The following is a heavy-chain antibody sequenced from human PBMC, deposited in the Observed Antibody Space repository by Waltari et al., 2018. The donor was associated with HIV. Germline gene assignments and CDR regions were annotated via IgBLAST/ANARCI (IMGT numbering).Heavy chain of an antibody. CDR3: ARIAYCGGDCPSNAFDI. CDR2: IIPIFGTA. J-gene: IGHJ3*02. D-gene: IGHD2-21*02. Sequence: QVQLVQSGAEVKKPGSSVKVSCKASGGTFSSYAISWVRQAPGQGLEWMGGIIPIFGTANYAQKFQGRVTSTADESTSTAYMELSSLRSEDTAVYYCARIAYCGGDCPSNAFDIWGQGTMVTVSS. CDR1: GGTFSSYA. V-gene: IGHV1-69*01.